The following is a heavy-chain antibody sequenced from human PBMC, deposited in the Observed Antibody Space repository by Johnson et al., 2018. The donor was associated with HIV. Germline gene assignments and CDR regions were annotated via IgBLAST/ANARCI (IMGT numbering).Heavy chain of an antibody. Sequence: QMQLVESGGGLVQPGGSLRLSCAASGFTFSDYYMTWIRQAPGKGLECVSYISSSGRTIYYADSVKGRFTISRDNAKNSLYLQMNSLRAEDTAVYYCARAAYSGSHHDAFDIWGQGTMVTVSS. CDR1: GFTFSDYY. CDR2: ISSSGRTI. D-gene: IGHD1-26*01. CDR3: ARAAYSGSHHDAFDI. J-gene: IGHJ3*02. V-gene: IGHV3-11*04.